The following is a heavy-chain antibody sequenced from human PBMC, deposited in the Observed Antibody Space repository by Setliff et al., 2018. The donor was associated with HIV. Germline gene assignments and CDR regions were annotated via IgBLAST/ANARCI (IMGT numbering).Heavy chain of an antibody. J-gene: IGHJ4*02. D-gene: IGHD2-8*02. V-gene: IGHV1-18*01. CDR3: ARDVGYCTATSCQTGFDY. Sequence: WASVKVSCKASTNTFLNYGISWVRQAPGQGLEWMGWISVHNDNSNYAQRFRDRVTMTTDIPTSTAYMELRGLRSDDTAVYYCARDVGYCTATSCQTGFDYWGQETLVTVSS. CDR2: ISVHNDNS. CDR1: TNTFLNYG.